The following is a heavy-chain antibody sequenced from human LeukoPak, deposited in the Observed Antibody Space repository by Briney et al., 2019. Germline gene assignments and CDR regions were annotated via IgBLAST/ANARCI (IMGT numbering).Heavy chain of an antibody. V-gene: IGHV3-74*01. D-gene: IGHD2-21*01. J-gene: IGHJ4*02. Sequence: GGSLRLSCVASGNYWMHWVRQAPGKGLVWVSHINSDGSWTSYADSVKGRFTISKDNAKNTVYLQMNSLRAEDTAVYYCVSFSETYWGRGTLVTVSS. CDR2: INSDGSWT. CDR3: VSFSETY. CDR1: GNYW.